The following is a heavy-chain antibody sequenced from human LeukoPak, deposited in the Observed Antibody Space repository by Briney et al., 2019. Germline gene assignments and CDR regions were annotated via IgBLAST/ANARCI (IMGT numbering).Heavy chain of an antibody. V-gene: IGHV4-30-4*08. CDR1: GGSISSGDHY. Sequence: PSETLSLTCTVSGGSISSGDHYWSWIRQPPGKGLEWIGYIYYSGSTYYNPSLKSRVTISVDTSKNQFSLKLSSVTAADTAVYYCARDWSGAGYCSGGSCYDYYYYMDVWGKGSTVTVSS. D-gene: IGHD2-15*01. J-gene: IGHJ6*03. CDR2: IYYSGST. CDR3: ARDWSGAGYCSGGSCYDYYYYMDV.